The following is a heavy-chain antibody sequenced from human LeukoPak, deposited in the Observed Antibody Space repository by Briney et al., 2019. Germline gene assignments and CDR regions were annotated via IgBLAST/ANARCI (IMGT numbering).Heavy chain of an antibody. J-gene: IGHJ4*02. V-gene: IGHV3-48*03. CDR2: ISSTGGTI. CDR3: AKSDPYGDSLIEI. D-gene: IGHD4-17*01. CDR1: GFTFSGYA. Sequence: GGTLRLSCAASGFTFSGYAMNWVRQAPGKGLEWLSHISSTGGTIYYADSVKGRLTVSRDNAKNSLYLQMNSLRAEDTAVYYCAKSDPYGDSLIEIWGQGALVTVSS.